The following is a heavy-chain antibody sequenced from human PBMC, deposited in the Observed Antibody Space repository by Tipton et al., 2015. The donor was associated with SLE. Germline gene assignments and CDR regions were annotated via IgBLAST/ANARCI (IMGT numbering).Heavy chain of an antibody. CDR1: GFFVSSHY. CDR3: AAQLVLYYYGMDV. V-gene: IGHV3-53*01. Sequence: SLRLSCVASGFFVSSHYMNWVRQAPGKGLEWVSVIYSGNSRYYADSVKGRFTISRDNSKNTLYLQMNSLRAEDTAVYYCAAQLVLYYYGMDVWGQGTTVTVSS. D-gene: IGHD6-13*01. J-gene: IGHJ6*02. CDR2: IYSGNSR.